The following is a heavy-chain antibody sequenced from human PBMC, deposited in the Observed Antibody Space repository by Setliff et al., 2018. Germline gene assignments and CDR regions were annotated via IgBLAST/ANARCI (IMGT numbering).Heavy chain of an antibody. CDR3: ARLPRTVTHFDY. CDR2: IYHSGSS. Sequence: SETLSLTCTVSGGSISPYFWSWIRQPPGKGLEWIGYIYHSGSSNYNPSLQIRVSISVDTSKNQLSLKLDSLTAADTAVYFCARLPRTVTHFDYWGQGSLVTVSS. D-gene: IGHD4-17*01. V-gene: IGHV4-59*01. J-gene: IGHJ4*02. CDR1: GGSISPYF.